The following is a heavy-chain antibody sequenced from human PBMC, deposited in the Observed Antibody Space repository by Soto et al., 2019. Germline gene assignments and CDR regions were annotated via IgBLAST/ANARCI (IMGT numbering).Heavy chain of an antibody. Sequence: GESLKISCKTSGYSFISYWVAWVRQKPGKGLEWMGTFYPGDSTSTYSPSFQGQVTTSVDKSISTAYLHLSSLKASDTAVYYCARIIGYCRNNDCSWTFDIWGQGTTVTVSS. D-gene: IGHD2-2*03. J-gene: IGHJ3*02. V-gene: IGHV5-51*01. CDR1: GYSFISYW. CDR2: FYPGDSTS. CDR3: ARIIGYCRNNDCSWTFDI.